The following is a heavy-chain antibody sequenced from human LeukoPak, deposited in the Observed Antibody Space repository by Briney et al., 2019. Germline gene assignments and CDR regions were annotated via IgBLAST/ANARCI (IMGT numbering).Heavy chain of an antibody. D-gene: IGHD6-19*01. CDR3: ARDRWNSGWYAHFDY. CDR1: GFTVSSNY. J-gene: IGHJ4*02. V-gene: IGHV3-53*01. CDR2: IYSGCST. Sequence: GGSLRLSCAASGFTVSSNYMSWVRQAPGKGLEWVSVIYSGCSTYYADSVKGRFTISRDNSKNTLYLQMNSLRAEDTAVYYCARDRWNSGWYAHFDYWGQGTLVTVSS.